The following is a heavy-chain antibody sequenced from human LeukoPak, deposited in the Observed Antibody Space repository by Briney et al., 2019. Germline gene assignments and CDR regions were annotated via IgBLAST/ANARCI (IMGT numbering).Heavy chain of an antibody. CDR3: AGRLWRRDGYNLSAFDI. Sequence: PSETLSLTCTVSGGSFSSYYWSWIRQPPGKGLEWVGYIFYSGSTNYNHSLKSRVTISVDTSKNQFSLKLSSVTAADTAVYYCAGRLWRRDGYNLSAFDIWGQGTMVTVSS. CDR2: IFYSGST. D-gene: IGHD5-24*01. V-gene: IGHV4-59*08. J-gene: IGHJ3*02. CDR1: GGSFSSYY.